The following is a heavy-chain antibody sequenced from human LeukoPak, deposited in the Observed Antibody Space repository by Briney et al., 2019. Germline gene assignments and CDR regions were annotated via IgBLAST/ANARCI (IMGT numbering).Heavy chain of an antibody. J-gene: IGHJ4*02. CDR2: ISAYNDNT. CDR1: GYTFTGYG. CDR3: ARDLGRNFYYALDY. D-gene: IGHD3-22*01. Sequence: VKVSCKASGYTFTGYGISWVRQAPGQGLEWMGWISAYNDNTNYAQKLQGRVTMTTDTSTSTAYMELRSLRSDDTAVYYCARDLGRNFYYALDYWGQGTLVTVSS. V-gene: IGHV1-18*01.